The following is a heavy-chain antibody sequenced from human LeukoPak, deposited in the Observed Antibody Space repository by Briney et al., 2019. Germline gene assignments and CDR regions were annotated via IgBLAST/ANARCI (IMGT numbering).Heavy chain of an antibody. CDR1: GYTLTELS. J-gene: IGHJ4*02. Sequence: ASVKVSCKVSGYTLTELSMHWVRQAPGKGLDWMGGFDPEDGETIYAQKFQGRVTMTEDTSTDTAYMELSSLRSEDTAVYSCATSRQQLVTFDYWGQGTLVTVSS. V-gene: IGHV1-24*01. CDR3: ATSRQQLVTFDY. D-gene: IGHD6-13*01. CDR2: FDPEDGET.